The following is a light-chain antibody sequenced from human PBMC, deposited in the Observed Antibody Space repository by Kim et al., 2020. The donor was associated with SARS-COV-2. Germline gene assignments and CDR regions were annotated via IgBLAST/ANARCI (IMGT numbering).Light chain of an antibody. V-gene: IGKV3-15*01. CDR1: QSVSSN. J-gene: IGKJ1*01. Sequence: SVSPGERATLSCRASQSVSSNLAWYQQKPGQAPRLLIYGASTRATGIPARFSGSGSGTEFTLTISSLQSEDFAVYYCQQYNNSWTFGQGTKVDTK. CDR2: GAS. CDR3: QQYNNSWT.